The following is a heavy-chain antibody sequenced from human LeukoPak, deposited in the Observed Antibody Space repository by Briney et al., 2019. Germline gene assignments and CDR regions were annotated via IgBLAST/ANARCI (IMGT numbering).Heavy chain of an antibody. CDR3: AKENGRRSYGAYLPQ. V-gene: IGHV3-30*18. CDR1: GFTFSSHG. D-gene: IGHD4-17*01. CDR2: ISYDGSTK. Sequence: GRSLRLSCAASGFTFSSHGMQWVRQAPGKGLEWVAVISYDGSTKYYADSVKGRFTISRDNSKSTLYLQMNSLRAEDTAVYYCAKENGRRSYGAYLPQWGQGTLVTVSS. J-gene: IGHJ1*01.